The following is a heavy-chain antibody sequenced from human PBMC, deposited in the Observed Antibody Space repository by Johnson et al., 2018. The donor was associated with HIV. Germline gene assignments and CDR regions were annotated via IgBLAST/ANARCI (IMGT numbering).Heavy chain of an antibody. CDR2: IKQDGSEK. J-gene: IGHJ3*02. CDR3: ARDGVVVVAGGWGAFDI. D-gene: IGHD2-15*01. CDR1: AFTFSRYW. V-gene: IGHV3-7*01. Sequence: VQLVESEGGLVQPGGSLRLSCAASAFTFSRYWMSWVRQAPGKGLEWVANIKQDGSEKYYVDSVKGRFTISRDNAKNSLYLQMNSLRAEDTAVYYCARDGVVVVAGGWGAFDIWGQGTLVTGSS.